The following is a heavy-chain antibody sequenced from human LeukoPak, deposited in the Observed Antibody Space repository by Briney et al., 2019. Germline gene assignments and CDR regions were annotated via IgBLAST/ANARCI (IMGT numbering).Heavy chain of an antibody. J-gene: IGHJ4*02. CDR1: GGTFSSYA. CDR3: ARGGDTAMVPARSFDY. CDR2: IIPIFGTA. V-gene: IGHV1-69*05. Sequence: SVKVSCKASGGTFSSYAISWVRQAPGQGLEWMGGIIPIFGTANYAQKFQGRVTITTDESTSTAYMELSSLRSEDTAVYYCARGGDTAMVPARSFDYWGQGTLVTVSS. D-gene: IGHD5-18*01.